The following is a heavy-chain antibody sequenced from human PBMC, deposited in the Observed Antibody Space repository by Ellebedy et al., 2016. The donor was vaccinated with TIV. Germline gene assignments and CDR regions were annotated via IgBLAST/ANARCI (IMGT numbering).Heavy chain of an antibody. D-gene: IGHD6-13*01. CDR1: GFTFSAYD. J-gene: IGHJ1*01. Sequence: PGGSLRLSCAASGFTFSAYDMNWVRQAPGQGLEWISSISTTSDYMYYSDPVKGRFTVSRDNARNSLYLQLDSVRAEDTGVYFCARDSAAAEDYIEYFQHWGQGTLVTVAS. V-gene: IGHV3-21*01. CDR2: ISTTSDYM. CDR3: ARDSAAAEDYIEYFQH.